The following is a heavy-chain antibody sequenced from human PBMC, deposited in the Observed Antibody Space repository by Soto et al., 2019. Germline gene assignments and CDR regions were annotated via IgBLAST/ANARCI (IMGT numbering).Heavy chain of an antibody. Sequence: EVQVLESGGGLVQPGGSLRLSCSASGFTFSKYAMNWVRQAPGKGLEWVSGISGSGGFTYYTDSVKGRFTISRDNSRNTLYMQMNSLRAEDTSIYYCAMTRLEDTGTNDYRRDALDIWGQGTQVTVSS. D-gene: IGHD5-18*01. CDR1: GFTFSKYA. V-gene: IGHV3-23*01. J-gene: IGHJ3*02. CDR2: ISGSGGFT. CDR3: AMTRLEDTGTNDYRRDALDI.